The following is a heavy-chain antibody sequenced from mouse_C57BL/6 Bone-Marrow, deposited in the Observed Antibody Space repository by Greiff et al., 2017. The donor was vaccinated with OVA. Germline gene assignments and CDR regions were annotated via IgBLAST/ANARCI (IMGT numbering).Heavy chain of an antibody. J-gene: IGHJ1*03. Sequence: QVQLQQPGAELVKPGASVKLSCKASGYTFTSYWMHWVKQRPGRGLEWIGRIDPNSGGTKYNEKFKSKATLTVDKSSSTAYMQLSSLTSEDSAVYYCARQDYGSSYVWYFDVWGTGTTVTVSS. D-gene: IGHD1-1*01. CDR2: IDPNSGGT. CDR3: ARQDYGSSYVWYFDV. CDR1: GYTFTSYW. V-gene: IGHV1-62-3*01.